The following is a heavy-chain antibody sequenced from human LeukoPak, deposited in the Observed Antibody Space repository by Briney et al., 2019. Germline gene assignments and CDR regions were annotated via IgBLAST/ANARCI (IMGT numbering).Heavy chain of an antibody. CDR1: GFTFSDYE. V-gene: IGHV3-48*03. Sequence: GGSLRLSCAASGFTFSDYEMIWVRQSPGKGLEWISYINTGGTTKYYADSVKGRFTVSRDNAKNSLDLQMSSLRADDTAIYYCSNFCTAAYCSSDSTFCGYWGQGTLVTVSS. CDR3: SNFCTAAYCSSDSTFCGY. J-gene: IGHJ4*02. CDR2: INTGGTTK. D-gene: IGHD2-21*01.